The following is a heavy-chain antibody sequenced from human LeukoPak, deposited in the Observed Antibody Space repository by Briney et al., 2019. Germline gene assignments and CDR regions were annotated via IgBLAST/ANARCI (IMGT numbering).Heavy chain of an antibody. V-gene: IGHV3-7*01. Sequence: GGSLRLSCAASGFTFSDYYMTWMRQAPGKGLEWVANIKEDGSDKNYVDSMKGRFTISRDNAKNSLYLQMNSLRAEDTAVYYCARDAAYGYDRFDYWGQGTQVTVSS. J-gene: IGHJ4*02. CDR2: IKEDGSDK. CDR1: GFTFSDYY. CDR3: ARDAAYGYDRFDY. D-gene: IGHD5-18*01.